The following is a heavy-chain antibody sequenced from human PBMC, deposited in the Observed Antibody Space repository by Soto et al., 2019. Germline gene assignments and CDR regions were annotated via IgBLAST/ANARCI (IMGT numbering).Heavy chain of an antibody. CDR3: AGAIKRWEVNVYFDF. V-gene: IGHV1-69*06. D-gene: IGHD1-26*01. CDR2: IVVDSNTA. Sequence: QVVLLQSGAEVKEPGSSVRVSCQVSGSTFNNFAFSWVRQAPGHGPEWMGGIVVDSNTAEYSQRFQDRVTITADTSTDTLYMELGSLTFEDTAVYYCAGAIKRWEVNVYFDFWGQGTLVTVSS. CDR1: GSTFNNFA. J-gene: IGHJ4*02.